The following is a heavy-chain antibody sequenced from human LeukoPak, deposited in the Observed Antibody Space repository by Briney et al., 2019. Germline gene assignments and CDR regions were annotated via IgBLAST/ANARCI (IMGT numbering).Heavy chain of an antibody. D-gene: IGHD2-2*01. CDR1: GYTFTSYD. CDR3: ARALRGCSSTSCYQRGTSGY. CDR2: MNPNSGNT. Sequence: EASVKVSCKASGYTFTSYDINWVRQATGQGLEWMGWMNPNSGNTGYAQKFQGRVTITRNTSISTAYMELSSLRSEDTAVYYCARALRGCSSTSCYQRGTSGYWGQGTLVTVSS. V-gene: IGHV1-8*03. J-gene: IGHJ4*02.